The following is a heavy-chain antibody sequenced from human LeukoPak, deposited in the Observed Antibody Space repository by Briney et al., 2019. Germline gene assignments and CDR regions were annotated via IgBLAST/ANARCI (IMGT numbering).Heavy chain of an antibody. CDR1: GFIFTTYA. J-gene: IGHJ4*02. CDR3: AKGLVAGHYFDY. V-gene: IGHV3-23*01. D-gene: IGHD6-19*01. Sequence: GGSLRLSCAASGFIFTTYAMSWVRQAPGRGLEWVSAISASGDNTYYTDSVKGRFTISRDNSKNTLYLQMNSLRAEDTALYYCAKGLVAGHYFDYWGQGTLVTVSS. CDR2: ISASGDNT.